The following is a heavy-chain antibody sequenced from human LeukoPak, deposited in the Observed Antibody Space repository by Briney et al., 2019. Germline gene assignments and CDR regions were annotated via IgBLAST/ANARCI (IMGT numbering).Heavy chain of an antibody. Sequence: GGSLRLSCAASGFTFSRYWMSWLRQAPGKGLGWVANINEDGSEKYYVDSVKGRFSISRDNAKNSLYLQMNSLRAEDTAVYYCAKGDYDILTGRFDYWGQGTLVTVSS. CDR3: AKGDYDILTGRFDY. V-gene: IGHV3-7*01. CDR1: GFTFSRYW. D-gene: IGHD3-9*01. CDR2: INEDGSEK. J-gene: IGHJ4*02.